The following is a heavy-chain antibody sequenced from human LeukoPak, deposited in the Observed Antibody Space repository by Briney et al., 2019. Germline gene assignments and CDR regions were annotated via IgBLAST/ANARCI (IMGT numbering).Heavy chain of an antibody. J-gene: IGHJ6*03. CDR1: GFTFSSYW. CDR2: IKQDGSEK. Sequence: PGGSLRLSCAASGFTFSSYWMSWVRQAPGKGLEWVANIKQDGSEKYYVDSVKGRFTISRDNAKNSLYLQMNSLRAEDTAVYYCARAGWYYYYYYMDVWGKGTTVTISS. D-gene: IGHD6-19*01. CDR3: ARAGWYYYYYYMDV. V-gene: IGHV3-7*01.